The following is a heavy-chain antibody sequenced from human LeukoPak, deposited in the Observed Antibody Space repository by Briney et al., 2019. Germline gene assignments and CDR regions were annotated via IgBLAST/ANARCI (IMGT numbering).Heavy chain of an antibody. D-gene: IGHD6-19*01. CDR1: GGSFSGYY. J-gene: IGHJ5*02. V-gene: IGHV4-34*01. CDR3: ARDVYSSGWYGGFDP. Sequence: SETLSLTCAVYGGSFSGYYWSWIRQPPGKGLEWIGEINHSGSTNYNPSLKSRVTMSVDTSKNQFSLKLSSVTAADTAVYYCARDVYSSGWYGGFDPWGQGTLVTVSS. CDR2: INHSGST.